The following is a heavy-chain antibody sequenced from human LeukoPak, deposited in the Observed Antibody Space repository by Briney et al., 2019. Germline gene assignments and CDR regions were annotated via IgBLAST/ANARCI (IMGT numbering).Heavy chain of an antibody. V-gene: IGHV4-39*07. D-gene: IGHD2-2*02. J-gene: IGHJ6*03. Sequence: SETLSLTCTVPGGSICSSSYYWGWVRQPPRKGMEWIGSINYGGRTYYNPSLKSRVTLSVDTSKNQFSLKLSSVTAADTAVYYSARVPAAIAYYYYYYTDVWGKGTSVTVYS. CDR2: INYGGRT. CDR1: GGSICSSSYY. CDR3: ARVPAAIAYYYYYYTDV.